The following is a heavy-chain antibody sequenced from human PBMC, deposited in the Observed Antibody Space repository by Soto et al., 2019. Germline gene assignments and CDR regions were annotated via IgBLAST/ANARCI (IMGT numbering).Heavy chain of an antibody. D-gene: IGHD1-20*01. CDR3: ARGITLPTPLVY. Sequence: ASVKVSCKASGYTFTSYAMHWVRQAPGQRLEWMGWINAGNGNTKYSQKFQGRVTITRDTSASTAYMELSSLRSEDTAVYYCARGITLPTPLVYCGQGTLVTVSS. CDR2: INAGNGNT. CDR1: GYTFTSYA. V-gene: IGHV1-3*01. J-gene: IGHJ4*02.